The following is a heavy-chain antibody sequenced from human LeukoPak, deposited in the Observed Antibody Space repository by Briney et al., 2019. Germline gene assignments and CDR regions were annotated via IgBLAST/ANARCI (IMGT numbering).Heavy chain of an antibody. CDR2: IYSDGDT. CDR3: ARDHICSSTSCYTGVGFDY. V-gene: IGHV3-53*01. CDR1: GFTVSSNY. D-gene: IGHD2-2*02. Sequence: GGSLRLSCAASGFTVSSNYMSWVRQAPGKGLEWVSVIYSDGDTYYADSVKGRFTISRDNSKNTLYLQMNSLRAEDTAVYYCARDHICSSTSCYTGVGFDYWGQGTLVTVSS. J-gene: IGHJ4*02.